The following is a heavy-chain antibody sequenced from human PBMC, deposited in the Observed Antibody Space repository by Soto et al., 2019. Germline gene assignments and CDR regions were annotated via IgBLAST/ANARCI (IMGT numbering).Heavy chain of an antibody. D-gene: IGHD1-26*01. J-gene: IGHJ4*02. CDR2: IGPERGDT. CDR1: GYTFTGHY. Sequence: QVQLVQSGAEVKKPGASVKVSCKASGYTFTGHYIHWVRQAPEEGPEWVGEIGPERGDTRYAQKFQGRVTMTRDTAITTVYMELSNLGPDDTAVYYCGRGRSGQIVVFHWGQGTTVTFSS. CDR3: GRGRSGQIVVFH. V-gene: IGHV1-2*02.